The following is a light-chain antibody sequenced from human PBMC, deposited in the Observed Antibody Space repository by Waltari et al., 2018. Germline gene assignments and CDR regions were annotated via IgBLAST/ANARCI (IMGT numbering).Light chain of an antibody. CDR2: GES. CDR1: QSVSSN. V-gene: IGKV3-15*01. J-gene: IGKJ1*01. Sequence: EIVMTQSPATLSVSPGERGTLSCRASQSVSSNLAWYQQKPGQAPRLLIYGESTRATGIPARFSGSGSGTEFTLTITSLQSEDFAVYYCQHYNNWPPWTFGQGTKVEIK. CDR3: QHYNNWPPWT.